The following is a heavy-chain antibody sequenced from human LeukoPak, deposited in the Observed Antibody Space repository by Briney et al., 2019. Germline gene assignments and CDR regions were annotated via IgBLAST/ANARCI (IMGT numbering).Heavy chain of an antibody. V-gene: IGHV1-46*01. Sequence: ASVKVSCKASGYTFASYYMHWVRRAPGQGLEWMGIINPSGGSTSYAQKFQGRVTMTRDTSTSTVYMELSSLRSEDTAVYYCAKVLREDCSGGSCYSDAFDIWGQGTMVTVSS. CDR1: GYTFASYY. CDR2: INPSGGST. D-gene: IGHD2-15*01. J-gene: IGHJ3*02. CDR3: AKVLREDCSGGSCYSDAFDI.